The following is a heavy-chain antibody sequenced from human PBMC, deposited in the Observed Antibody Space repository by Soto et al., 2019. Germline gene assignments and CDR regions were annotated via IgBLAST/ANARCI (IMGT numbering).Heavy chain of an antibody. CDR3: AKIDGYFDY. Sequence: EVQVLQSGGGLVPPGGSLRLSCAGSGLTFINTGMSWVRQAPGQGLEWVSAITGNGDTTYYADSVKGRFTISRDSSKSTQYLQINSLRAEDTAVYYCAKIDGYFDYLGLGTLVTVSS. V-gene: IGHV3-23*01. J-gene: IGHJ4*02. D-gene: IGHD3-22*01. CDR1: GLTFINTG. CDR2: ITGNGDTT.